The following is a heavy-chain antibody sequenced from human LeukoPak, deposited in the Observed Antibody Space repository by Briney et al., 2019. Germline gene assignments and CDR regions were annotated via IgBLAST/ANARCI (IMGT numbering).Heavy chain of an antibody. V-gene: IGHV1-2*02. J-gene: IGHJ4*02. CDR1: GYTFTGYY. D-gene: IGHD3-22*01. Sequence: ASVKVSCKASGYTFTGYYMHWVRQAPGQGLEWMGWMNPNSGGTNYAQKFQGRVTMTRDTSISAAYMELSRLRSDDTAVYYCARSMGYYDSGTHFDYWGQGTLVTVSS. CDR2: MNPNSGGT. CDR3: ARSMGYYDSGTHFDY.